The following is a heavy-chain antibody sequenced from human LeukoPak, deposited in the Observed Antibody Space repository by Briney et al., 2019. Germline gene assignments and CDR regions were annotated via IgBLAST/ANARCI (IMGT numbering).Heavy chain of an antibody. CDR1: GYTFTSYG. D-gene: IGHD3-10*01. Sequence: GASVKVSCKASGYTFTSYGISWVRQAPGQGLEWMGWISAYNGNTNYAQKLQGRVTMTTDTSTSTAYMELRSLRSDDTAVYYCARDALGARGIGGCLDIWGQGTMVIVSS. CDR3: ARDALGARGIGGCLDI. J-gene: IGHJ3*02. V-gene: IGHV1-18*01. CDR2: ISAYNGNT.